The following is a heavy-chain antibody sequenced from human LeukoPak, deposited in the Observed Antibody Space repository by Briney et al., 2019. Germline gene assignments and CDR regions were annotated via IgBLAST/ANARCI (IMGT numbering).Heavy chain of an antibody. D-gene: IGHD1-26*01. CDR2: IKSKTDGGTT. CDR1: GFTFRSYS. V-gene: IGHV3-15*07. Sequence: GGSLRLSCAASGFTFRSYSMNWVRQAPGKGLEWVGRIKSKTDGGTTDYAAPVKGGFTISRDDSKNTLYLQMNSLKTEDTAVYYCTTGPIVGATNYFDYWGQGTLVTVSS. J-gene: IGHJ4*02. CDR3: TTGPIVGATNYFDY.